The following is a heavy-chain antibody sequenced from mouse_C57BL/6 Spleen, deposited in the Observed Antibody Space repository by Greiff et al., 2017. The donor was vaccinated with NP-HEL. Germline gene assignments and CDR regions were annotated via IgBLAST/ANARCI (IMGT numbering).Heavy chain of an antibody. V-gene: IGHV1-18*01. CDR2: INPNNGGT. CDR1: GYTFTDYN. CDR3: ARRLRAYYSNYDY. D-gene: IGHD2-5*01. J-gene: IGHJ2*01. Sequence: EVKLVESGPELVKPGASVKIPCKASGYTFTDYNMDWVKQSHGKSLEWIGDINPNNGGTIYNQKFKGKATLTVDKSSSTAYMELRSLTSEDTAVYYCARRLRAYYSNYDYWGQGTTLTVSS.